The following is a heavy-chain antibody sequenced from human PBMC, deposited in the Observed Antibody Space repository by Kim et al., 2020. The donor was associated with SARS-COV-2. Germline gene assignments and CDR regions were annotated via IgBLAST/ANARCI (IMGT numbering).Heavy chain of an antibody. CDR2: IIPIFGTA. J-gene: IGHJ6*02. V-gene: IGHV1-69*13. D-gene: IGHD5-12*01. CDR1: GGTFSSYA. CDR3: ARGVDIVATTTRPFYYYYYGMDV. Sequence: SVKVSCKASGGTFSSYAISWVRQAPGQGLEWMGGIIPIFGTANYAQKFQGRVTITADESTSTAYMELSSLRSEDTAVYYCARGVDIVATTTRPFYYYYYGMDVWGQGTTVTVSS.